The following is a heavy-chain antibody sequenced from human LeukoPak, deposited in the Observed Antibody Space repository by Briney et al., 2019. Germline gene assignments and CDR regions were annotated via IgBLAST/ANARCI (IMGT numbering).Heavy chain of an antibody. V-gene: IGHV4-39*07. J-gene: IGHJ3*02. Sequence: PSETLSLTCTVSGGSISSSSYYWGWIRQPPGKGLEWLGSIYYSGSTYYNPSLKSRVTISVATSKNQFSLKLSSVTVADTAVYYCARVLVTIFGVVITHDAFDIWGQGTMVTVSS. CDR3: ARVLVTIFGVVITHDAFDI. D-gene: IGHD3-3*01. CDR1: GGSISSSSYY. CDR2: IYYSGST.